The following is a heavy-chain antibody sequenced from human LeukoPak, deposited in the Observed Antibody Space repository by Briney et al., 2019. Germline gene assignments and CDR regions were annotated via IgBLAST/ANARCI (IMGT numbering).Heavy chain of an antibody. J-gene: IGHJ4*02. CDR3: AKDNVCSSTSCYPDY. Sequence: KAGGSLRLSCAASGFTFSDYYMSWIRQAPGKGLEWVSYISSSGSTIYYADSVKGRFTISRDNSKNTLYLQMNSLRAEDTAVYYCAKDNVCSSTSCYPDYWGQGTLVTVSS. CDR2: ISSSGSTI. CDR1: GFTFSDYY. D-gene: IGHD2-2*01. V-gene: IGHV3-11*01.